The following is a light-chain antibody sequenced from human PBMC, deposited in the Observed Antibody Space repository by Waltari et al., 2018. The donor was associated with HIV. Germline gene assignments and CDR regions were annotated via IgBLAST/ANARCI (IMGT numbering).Light chain of an antibody. J-gene: IGLJ2*01. CDR1: TLEDIY. CDR2: QDN. CDR3: PAWNSSHVL. Sequence: SYELTQPLSVSVSPGQTASITCSGGTLEDIYACWSQQRPGASPVLYIYQDNKRPFGIPERFSSSKSGNTSTLTISGTHAMDEAYYVCPAWNSSHVLFGGGTKLTVL. V-gene: IGLV3-1*01.